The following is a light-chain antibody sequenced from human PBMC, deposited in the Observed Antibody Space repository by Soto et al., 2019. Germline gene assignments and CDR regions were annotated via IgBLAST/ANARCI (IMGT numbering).Light chain of an antibody. J-gene: IGLJ1*01. CDR2: DVS. CDR1: SSDVGGYNY. CDR3: SSYTTSNTRQIV. Sequence: QAASVSGSPGQSITISCTGTSSDVGGYNYVSWYQQHPGKAPKFIIYDVSNRPSGVSNRFSGSKSGNTASLTISGLQAEDEADYYCSSYTTSNTRQIVFGTGTKLTVL. V-gene: IGLV2-14*01.